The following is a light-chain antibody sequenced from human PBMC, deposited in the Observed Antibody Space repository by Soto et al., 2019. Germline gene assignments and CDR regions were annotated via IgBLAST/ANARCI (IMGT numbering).Light chain of an antibody. V-gene: IGLV2-11*01. J-gene: IGLJ1*01. CDR2: DVT. CDR3: CAHVGSSTYV. CDR1: SIDVDDY. Sequence: QSVLTQPRSVSGPPGQSVTISCSGTSIDVDDYVSWYQQHPGKAPKVIIYDVTERPSGVPDRFSGSKSGNAASLTVSGLQAEDEADYYCCAHVGSSTYVFGSGTKVTV.